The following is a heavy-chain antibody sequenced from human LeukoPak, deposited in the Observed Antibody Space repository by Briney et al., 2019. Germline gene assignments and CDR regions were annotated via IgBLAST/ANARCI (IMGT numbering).Heavy chain of an antibody. D-gene: IGHD1-26*01. CDR1: GFTFSNHA. Sequence: GGSLRLSCAASGFTFSNHALSWVRQTLERGLEWVSGISSSGNDAYYADSVKGRFTISRDNSKSTLYLQMNSLRVEDTAVYYCAREWIVGATTGDYWGQGTLVTVSS. CDR3: AREWIVGATTGDY. J-gene: IGHJ4*02. CDR2: ISSSGNDA. V-gene: IGHV3-23*05.